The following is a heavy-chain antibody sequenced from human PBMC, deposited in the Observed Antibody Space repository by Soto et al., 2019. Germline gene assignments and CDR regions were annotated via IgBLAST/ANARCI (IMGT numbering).Heavy chain of an antibody. CDR2: ISGSGGST. CDR3: AKDLDSGYDFWSGYYFWPIFEY. Sequence: GGSLRLSCAASGFTFSSYAMSWVRQAPGKGLEWVSAISGSGGSTYYADSVKGRFTISRDNSKNTLYLQMNSLRAEDTAVYYCAKDLDSGYDFWSGYYFWPIFEYWGQGTLVTVSS. V-gene: IGHV3-23*01. CDR1: GFTFSSYA. D-gene: IGHD3-3*01. J-gene: IGHJ4*02.